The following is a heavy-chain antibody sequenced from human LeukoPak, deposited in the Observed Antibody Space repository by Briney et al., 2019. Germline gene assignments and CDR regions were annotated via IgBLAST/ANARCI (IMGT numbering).Heavy chain of an antibody. CDR2: IKQDGSEK. D-gene: IGHD1-14*01. CDR3: ARGYGYLDY. Sequence: GGSLRLSCAASGYSFSSYWMSWVRQAPGKGLEWVANIKQDGSEKYFVDSVKGRFTISRDNAKNSLYLQMNSLRAEDTAVYYCARGYGYLDYWGQGTLVTVSS. CDR1: GYSFSSYW. J-gene: IGHJ4*02. V-gene: IGHV3-7*05.